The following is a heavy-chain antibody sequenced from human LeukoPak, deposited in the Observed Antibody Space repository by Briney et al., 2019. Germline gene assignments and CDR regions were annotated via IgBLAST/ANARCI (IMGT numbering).Heavy chain of an antibody. CDR3: ARGYYDSSGYYRPLGY. CDR2: ISYSGST. V-gene: IGHV4-59*01. CDR1: GDSISSYY. D-gene: IGHD3-22*01. J-gene: IGHJ4*02. Sequence: PETLSLTCTVSGDSISSYYWSWLRQPPGKGLEWIGYISYSGSTNYNPSLKSRVTISVDTSKNQFSLKLSSVTAADTAVYCCARGYYDSSGYYRPLGYWGQGTLVTVSP.